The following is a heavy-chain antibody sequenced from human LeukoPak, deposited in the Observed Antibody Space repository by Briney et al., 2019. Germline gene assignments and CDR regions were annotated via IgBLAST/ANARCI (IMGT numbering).Heavy chain of an antibody. J-gene: IGHJ4*02. V-gene: IGHV3-30-3*01. CDR1: EFMLSDYA. Sequence: GGSPRLSCEASEFMLSDYAMHWVRQAPGKGLEWVAVISYHGTSKYYADSVKGRFTISRDISRNTLYLQMDSLRPEDTAVYYCARAGPNDHRFDYWGQGTLVTVSS. CDR3: ARAGPNDHRFDY. CDR2: ISYHGTSK. D-gene: IGHD1-1*01.